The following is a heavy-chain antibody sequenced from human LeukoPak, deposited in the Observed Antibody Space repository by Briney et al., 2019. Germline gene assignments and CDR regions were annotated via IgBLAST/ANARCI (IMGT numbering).Heavy chain of an antibody. D-gene: IGHD3-10*01. CDR2: INPNSGGT. CDR1: GYTFTGYY. V-gene: IGHV1-2*02. Sequence: GASVKVSCKASGYTFTGYYMHWVRQAPGQGLEWMGWINPNSGGTNYAQKFQGRVTVTRDTSISTAYMELSRLRSDDTAVYYCASSNYYYGSGSYYRQYGMDVWGQGTTVTVSS. J-gene: IGHJ6*02. CDR3: ASSNYYYGSGSYYRQYGMDV.